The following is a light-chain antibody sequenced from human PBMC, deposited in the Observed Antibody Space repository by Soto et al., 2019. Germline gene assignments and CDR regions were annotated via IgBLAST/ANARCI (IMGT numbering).Light chain of an antibody. CDR1: SSDVGGYNY. J-gene: IGLJ1*01. Sequence: QSALTQPRSVSGSPGQSITISCTGTSSDVGGYNYVSWYQHHPGKGPKLIIYEVNNRPSGVSDRFSGSKSGNKASLTISSLEAEDESDYYCGSYTSTDTPFVFGTGTKVTVL. V-gene: IGLV2-11*01. CDR3: GSYTSTDTPFV. CDR2: EVN.